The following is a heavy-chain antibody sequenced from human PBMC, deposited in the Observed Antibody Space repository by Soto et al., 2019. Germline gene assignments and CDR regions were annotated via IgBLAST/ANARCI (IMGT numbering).Heavy chain of an antibody. J-gene: IGHJ6*02. CDR3: ARGRGGWSYYGMDV. D-gene: IGHD6-19*01. CDR2: INHSGST. CDR1: GGSFSGYY. V-gene: IGHV4-34*01. Sequence: QVQLQQWGAGLLKPSETLSLTCAVYGGSFSGYYWSWIRQPPGKGLEWIGEINHSGSTNYNPSLKSRVTISVDTSTNQFSLKLSSVTAADTAVYYCARGRGGWSYYGMDVWGQGTTVTVSS.